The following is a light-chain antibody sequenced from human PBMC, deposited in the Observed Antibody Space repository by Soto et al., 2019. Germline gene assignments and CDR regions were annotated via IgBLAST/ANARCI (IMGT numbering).Light chain of an antibody. J-gene: IGLJ2*01. V-gene: IGLV2-8*01. CDR1: SSDVGGYNY. CDR2: EVS. Sequence: QSALTQPPSASGSPGQSVTISCTGTSSDVGGYNYVSWYQQHPGKAPKLMIYEVSKRPSGVPDRFSGSKSGNTASLTVSGRQAEDEADYYCSSYAASSNVVFGGGTKLTVL. CDR3: SSYAASSNVV.